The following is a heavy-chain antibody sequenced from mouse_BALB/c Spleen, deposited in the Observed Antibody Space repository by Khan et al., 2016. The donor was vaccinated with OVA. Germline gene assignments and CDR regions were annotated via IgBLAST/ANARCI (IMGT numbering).Heavy chain of an antibody. D-gene: IGHD1-1*01. CDR2: TYPGNGDT. V-gene: IGHV1-87*01. J-gene: IGHJ2*01. CDR1: GYSFTNYW. Sequence: QVQLKQSGAELARPGASVKLSCKASGYSFTNYWMQWVKQRPGQGLEWIGTTYPGNGDTRYTQNFKGKATLTADKSSNTAYMQLSSLASEDSAVYDCATGEITTRYVDYWGLGTTLTVSS. CDR3: ATGEITTRYVDY.